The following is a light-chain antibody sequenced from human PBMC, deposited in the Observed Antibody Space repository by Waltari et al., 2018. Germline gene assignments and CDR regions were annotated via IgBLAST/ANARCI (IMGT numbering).Light chain of an antibody. Sequence: QSVLTQPPSVSGAPGQRVSISCTGSSSTLGARYDVHWYQLLPGTAPKLLIYANTNRPSGVPDRFSGSKSGTSASLAITGLQTEDEADYYCQSYDSGLGGYVFGTGTKVTVL. J-gene: IGLJ1*01. V-gene: IGLV1-40*01. CDR1: SSTLGARYD. CDR2: ANT. CDR3: QSYDSGLGGYV.